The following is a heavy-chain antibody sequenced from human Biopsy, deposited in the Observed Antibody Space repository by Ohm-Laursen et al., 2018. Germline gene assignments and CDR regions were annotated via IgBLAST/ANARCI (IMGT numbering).Heavy chain of an antibody. Sequence: GTLSLTWVVSGGSISDDYWNWIRQPPGKGLQVIGYISSGGRAKYNPSLKSRLTISLDTSKNQLSLRLSSVTAADSAIYYCARERQFRFLEGAFDYWGQGILVTVSS. CDR1: GGSISDDY. D-gene: IGHD3-3*01. CDR2: ISSGGRA. V-gene: IGHV4-59*01. J-gene: IGHJ4*02. CDR3: ARERQFRFLEGAFDY.